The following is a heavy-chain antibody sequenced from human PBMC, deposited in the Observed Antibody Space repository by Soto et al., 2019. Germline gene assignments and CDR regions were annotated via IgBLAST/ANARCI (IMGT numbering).Heavy chain of an antibody. Sequence: PSETLSLTCTVSGGSISSGGYYWSWFRQHPGKGLEWIGYIYYSGSTYYNPSLKSRVTISVDTSKNQFSLKLSSVTAADTAVYYCAREGSSGLDIWGQGTMVTVSS. J-gene: IGHJ3*02. D-gene: IGHD6-19*01. CDR2: IYYSGST. CDR3: AREGSSGLDI. CDR1: GGSISSGGYY. V-gene: IGHV4-31*03.